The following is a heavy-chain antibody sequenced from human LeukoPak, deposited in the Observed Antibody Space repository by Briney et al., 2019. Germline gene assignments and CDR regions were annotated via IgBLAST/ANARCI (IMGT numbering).Heavy chain of an antibody. D-gene: IGHD3-3*01. CDR2: ISYDGSNK. V-gene: IGHV3-30-3*01. Sequence: GGSLRLSCAASGFTFSSYAMHWVRQAPGKGLEWVAVISYDGSNKYYADSVKGRFTISRDNSKNTLYLQMNSLRAEDTAVYYCAGVFGVVITRFDYWGQGTLVTVSS. CDR1: GFTFSSYA. CDR3: AGVFGVVITRFDY. J-gene: IGHJ4*02.